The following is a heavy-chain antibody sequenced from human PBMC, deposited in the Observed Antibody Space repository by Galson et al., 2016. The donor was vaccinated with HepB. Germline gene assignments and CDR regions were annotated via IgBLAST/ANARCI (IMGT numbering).Heavy chain of an antibody. CDR3: ASESSHTSSWSVDY. CDR2: NSYDGNRK. Sequence: LRLSCAASGFTFSDHALYWVRQAQGKGLEWVALNSYDGNRKEYGDSVKGRFTVSRDNSKNTLYLEMTSLRPEDTATYYCASESSHTSSWSVDYWVQGTQVTVSS. CDR1: GFTFSDHA. D-gene: IGHD6-13*01. J-gene: IGHJ4*02. V-gene: IGHV3-30*04.